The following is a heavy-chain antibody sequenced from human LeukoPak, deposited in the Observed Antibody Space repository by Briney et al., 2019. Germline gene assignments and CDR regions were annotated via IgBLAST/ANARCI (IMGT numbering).Heavy chain of an antibody. CDR2: IYYSGST. V-gene: IGHV4-59*12. D-gene: IGHD3-10*01. Sequence: SETLSLTCTVSGGSISSYYWSWIRQPPGKGLEWIGYIYYSGSTNYNPSLKSRVTISVDTSKNQFSLKLSSVTAADTAVYYCARARDRITMVRGVIFDYWGQGTLVTVSS. J-gene: IGHJ4*02. CDR3: ARARDRITMVRGVIFDY. CDR1: GGSISSYY.